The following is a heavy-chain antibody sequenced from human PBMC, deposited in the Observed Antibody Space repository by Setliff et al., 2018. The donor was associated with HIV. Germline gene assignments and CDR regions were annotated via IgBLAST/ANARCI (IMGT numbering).Heavy chain of an antibody. CDR3: ARLRPDLVDY. V-gene: IGHV4-34*01. Sequence: SETLSLTCVVYTESFSGYSWSWIRQPPGKGLEWIGEINHSGSTNYNPSLKSRVTISVDTSKNQFSLKLSSVTAADTAVYYCARLRPDLVDYWGQGTLVTAPQ. J-gene: IGHJ4*02. CDR2: INHSGST. D-gene: IGHD4-17*01. CDR1: TESFSGYS.